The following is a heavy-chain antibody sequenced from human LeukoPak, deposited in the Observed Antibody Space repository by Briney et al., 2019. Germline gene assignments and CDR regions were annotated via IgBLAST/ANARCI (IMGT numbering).Heavy chain of an antibody. CDR2: I. D-gene: IGHD2/OR15-2a*01. J-gene: IGHJ6*03. CDR1: GFTFSSYS. Sequence: GGSLRLSCAASGFTFSSYSINWVRRAPGRGLEWVSSIDSVKGRFTVSRDSAKNSLYLEMNSLRADDTAVYYCARVKGGASEYNFYHYYMDVWGKGTTVTVSS. CDR3: ARVKGGASEYNFYHYYMDV. V-gene: IGHV3-21*06.